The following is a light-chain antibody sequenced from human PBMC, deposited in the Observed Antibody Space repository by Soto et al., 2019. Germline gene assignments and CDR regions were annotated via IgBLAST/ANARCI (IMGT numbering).Light chain of an antibody. CDR1: NSNIESNT. J-gene: IGLJ2*01. Sequence: QSVLTQPPPASGTPGQRVTISCSGSNSNIESNTVNWYQQLPGTAPKLLIYSNNQRPSGVPDRFSGSKSGTSASLAISGLQSDDEADYYCAAWDDSLNGHVVFGGGTKVTVL. CDR3: AAWDDSLNGHVV. V-gene: IGLV1-44*01. CDR2: SNN.